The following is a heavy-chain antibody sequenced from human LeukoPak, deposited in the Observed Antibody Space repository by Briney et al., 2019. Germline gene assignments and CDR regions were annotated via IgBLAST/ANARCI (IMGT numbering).Heavy chain of an antibody. Sequence: SETLSLTCTVSGDSISSSSYYWGWIRQPPGKGLEWIGSIYYSGSTYYSPSLKSRVTLSVDTSKNQFSLKLSSVTAADTAVYYCARHCGSGCVSGMDVWGQGTTVTVSS. CDR3: ARHCGSGCVSGMDV. CDR1: GDSISSSSYY. D-gene: IGHD6-19*01. V-gene: IGHV4-39*01. CDR2: IYYSGST. J-gene: IGHJ6*02.